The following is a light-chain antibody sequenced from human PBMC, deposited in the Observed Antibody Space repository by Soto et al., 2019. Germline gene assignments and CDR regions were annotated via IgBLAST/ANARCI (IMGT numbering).Light chain of an antibody. CDR2: EGT. V-gene: IGLV2-23*01. J-gene: IGLJ2*01. CDR3: SSYAGSSARVV. CDR1: STDFENYNL. Sequence: QYALTQPASVSGSPGQSITISCTRSSTDFENYNLVSWYQHCPDKAPKLIIYEGTKRPSEISDRFSGSESDTTASLIISGLQPEEEADYYGSSYAGSSARVVFGVGTKLTVL.